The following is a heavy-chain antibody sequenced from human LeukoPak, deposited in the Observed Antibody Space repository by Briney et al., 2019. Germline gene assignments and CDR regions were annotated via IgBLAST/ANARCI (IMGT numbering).Heavy chain of an antibody. Sequence: PGGSLRLPCAASGFTFSSYAMHWVRQAPGKGLEYVSAISSNGGSTYYANSVKGRFTISRNNSKNTLYLQMGSLRAEGMAVYYCARGGGNDAFDIWGQGTMVTVSS. CDR1: GFTFSSYA. V-gene: IGHV3-64*01. J-gene: IGHJ3*02. CDR3: ARGGGNDAFDI. CDR2: ISSNGGST.